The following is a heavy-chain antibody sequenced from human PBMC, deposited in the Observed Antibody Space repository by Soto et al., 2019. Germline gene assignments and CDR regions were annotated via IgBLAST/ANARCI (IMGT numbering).Heavy chain of an antibody. D-gene: IGHD3-10*01. V-gene: IGHV3-33*01. CDR1: GFTFSSYG. Sequence: GGSLRLSCAASGFTFSSYGMHWVRQAPGKGLEWVAVIWYDGSNKYYADSVKGRFTISRDNSKNTLYLQMNSLRAEDTAVYYCARDLYYGSGSYYAYGIFDYWGQGTLVTVSS. CDR3: ARDLYYGSGSYYAYGIFDY. CDR2: IWYDGSNK. J-gene: IGHJ4*02.